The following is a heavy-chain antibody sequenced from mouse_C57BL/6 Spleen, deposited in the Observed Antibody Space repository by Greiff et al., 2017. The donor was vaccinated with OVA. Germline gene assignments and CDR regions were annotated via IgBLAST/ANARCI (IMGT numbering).Heavy chain of an antibody. CDR1: GFTFSSYA. CDR3: TRDPYGSSYSYFDV. CDR2: ISSGGDYI. J-gene: IGHJ1*03. D-gene: IGHD1-1*01. V-gene: IGHV5-9-1*02. Sequence: EVKVEESGEGLVKPGGSLKLSCAASGFTFSSYAMSWVRQTPEKRLEWVAYISSGGDYIYYADTVKGRFTISRDNARNPLYRQMSSLKSEDTAMYYCTRDPYGSSYSYFDVWGTGTTVTVSS.